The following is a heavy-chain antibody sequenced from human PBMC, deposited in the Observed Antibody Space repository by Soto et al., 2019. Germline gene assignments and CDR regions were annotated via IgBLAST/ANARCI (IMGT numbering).Heavy chain of an antibody. CDR1: GYCFTSYW. J-gene: IGHJ3*02. CDR2: IDPSDSYT. Sequence: PGESLKISCKGSGYCFTSYWISWVRQMPGKGLEWMGRIDPSDSYTNHSPSFQGHVTISADKSISTAYLQWSSLKASDTAMYYCARPRVGATASHAFDIWGQGTMVTVSS. V-gene: IGHV5-10-1*01. CDR3: ARPRVGATASHAFDI. D-gene: IGHD1-26*01.